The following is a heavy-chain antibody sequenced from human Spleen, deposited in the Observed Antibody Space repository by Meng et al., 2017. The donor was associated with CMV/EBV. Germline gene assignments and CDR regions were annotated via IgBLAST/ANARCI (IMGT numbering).Heavy chain of an antibody. D-gene: IGHD6-19*01. CDR1: GGTFSSYA. CDR3: AKRAAVAGYRSYYFDS. V-gene: IGHV1-69*01. J-gene: IGHJ4*02. Sequence: GGTFSSYAITGVRQAHGQGLEWMGGIITRYGRSNYEQNFQGRVTITADDSTSSVYMELSTLRSDDTAVYYCAKRAAVAGYRSYYFDSWGQGTLVTVSS. CDR2: IITRYGRS.